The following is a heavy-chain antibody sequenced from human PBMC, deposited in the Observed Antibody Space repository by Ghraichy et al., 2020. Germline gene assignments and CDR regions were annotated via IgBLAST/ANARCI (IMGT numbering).Heavy chain of an antibody. V-gene: IGHV3-30*04. J-gene: IGHJ2*01. CDR1: GFTFSSYA. Sequence: GGSLRLSCAASGFTFSSYAMHWVRQAPGKGLEWVAVISYDGIYTYFADSVKGRFTISRDNSKNTLYLQMNSLRPDDTAVYYCTRDAYCGCDCYFHWYFDLWGRGTLVTVSS. CDR3: TRDAYCGCDCYFHWYFDL. CDR2: ISYDGIYT. D-gene: IGHD2-21*02.